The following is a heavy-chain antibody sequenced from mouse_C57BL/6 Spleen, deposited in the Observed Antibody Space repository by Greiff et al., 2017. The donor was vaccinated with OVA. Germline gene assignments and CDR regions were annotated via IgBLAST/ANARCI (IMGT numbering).Heavy chain of an antibody. V-gene: IGHV1-15*01. CDR2: IDPETGGT. CDR1: GYTFTDYE. D-gene: IGHD3-2*02. CDR3: TRSGAPAWFAY. Sequence: VQLQQSGAELVRPGASVTLSCKASGYTFTDYEMHWVKQTPVHGLEWIGAIDPETGGTAYNQKFKGKAILTADKSSSTAYMELRSLTSEDSAVYYCTRSGAPAWFAYWGQGTLVTVSA. J-gene: IGHJ3*01.